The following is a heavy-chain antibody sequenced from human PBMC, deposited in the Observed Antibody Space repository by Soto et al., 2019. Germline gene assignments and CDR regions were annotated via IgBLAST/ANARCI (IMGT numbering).Heavy chain of an antibody. V-gene: IGHV3-48*02. CDR3: ARGRAGYGGNLDY. D-gene: IGHD5-12*01. CDR1: GFTFSYNS. Sequence: EVQLVESGGGLVQPGGSLRLSCAASGFTFSYNSMNWVRQAPGKGLEWVSYINSGSSSIYYADSVTGRFTISRDNAKNSLYLQMNSLRDEDTAVYFCARGRAGYGGNLDYWGQGTLVTVSS. J-gene: IGHJ4*02. CDR2: INSGSSSI.